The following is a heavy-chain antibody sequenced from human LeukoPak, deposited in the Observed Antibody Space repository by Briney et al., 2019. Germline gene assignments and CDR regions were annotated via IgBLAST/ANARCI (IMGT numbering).Heavy chain of an antibody. J-gene: IGHJ5*02. V-gene: IGHV1-69*06. Sequence: ASVKVSCKASGGTFSSYAISWVRQAPGQGLEWMGGIIPIFGTANYAQKFQGRVTITADKSTSTAYMELSSLRSEDTAVYYCAREGHFITIFGVVSRNWFDPWGQGTLVTVSS. CDR3: AREGHFITIFGVVSRNWFDP. CDR2: IIPIFGTA. CDR1: GGTFSSYA. D-gene: IGHD3-3*01.